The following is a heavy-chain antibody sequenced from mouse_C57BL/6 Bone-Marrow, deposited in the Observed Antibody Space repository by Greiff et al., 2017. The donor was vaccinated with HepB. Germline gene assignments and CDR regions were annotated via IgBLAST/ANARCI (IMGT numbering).Heavy chain of an antibody. D-gene: IGHD1-1*01. CDR1: GYTFTSYW. Sequence: QVQLKQPGAELVKPGASVKLSCKASGYTFTSYWMQWVKQRPGQGLEWIGEIDPSDSYTNYNQKFKGKATLTVDTSSSTAYMQLSSLTSEDSAVYYCASRYYYGSSYGNYWGQGTTLTVSS. CDR3: ASRYYYGSSYGNY. V-gene: IGHV1-50*01. CDR2: IDPSDSYT. J-gene: IGHJ2*01.